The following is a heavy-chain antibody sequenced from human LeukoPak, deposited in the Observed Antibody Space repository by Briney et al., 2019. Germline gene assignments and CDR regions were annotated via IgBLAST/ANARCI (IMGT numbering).Heavy chain of an antibody. J-gene: IGHJ4*02. CDR2: IIPIFGTA. V-gene: IGHV1-69*13. Sequence: SVKVSCKASGGTFSSYAISWVRQAPGQGLEWMGGIIPIFGTANYAQKFQGRVTITADESTSTAYMELSSLRSEDTAVYYCERVRFMPDWSAKSGFDYWGQGTLVTVFS. CDR1: GGTFSSYA. D-gene: IGHD3-3*01. CDR3: ERVRFMPDWSAKSGFDY.